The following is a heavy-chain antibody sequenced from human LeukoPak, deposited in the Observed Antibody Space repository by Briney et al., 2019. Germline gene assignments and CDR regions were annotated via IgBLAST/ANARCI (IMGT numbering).Heavy chain of an antibody. CDR3: ARDPADSSGYYFV. CDR1: GGSISSGDYD. D-gene: IGHD3-22*01. V-gene: IGHV4-30-4*01. Sequence: SQTLSLTCTVSGGSISSGDYDWSWIRQPPGKGLEWIGYIYYSGSTYYNPSLKSRVTISVDTSKNQFSLKLSSVTAADTAVYYCARDPADSSGYYFVWGQGTLVTVSS. CDR2: IYYSGST. J-gene: IGHJ4*02.